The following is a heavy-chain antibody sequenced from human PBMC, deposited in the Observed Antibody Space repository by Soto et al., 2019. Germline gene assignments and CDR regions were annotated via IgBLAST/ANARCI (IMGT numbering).Heavy chain of an antibody. Sequence: GGSLRLSCAASGFTFSSYGMHWVRQAPGKGLEWVAVIWYDGSNKYYADSVKGRFTISRDNSKNTLYLQMNSLRAEDTAVYYCAISAGESSSWSYYYGMDVWGQGTTVTVSS. D-gene: IGHD6-13*01. CDR2: IWYDGSNK. J-gene: IGHJ6*02. V-gene: IGHV3-33*01. CDR1: GFTFSSYG. CDR3: AISAGESSSWSYYYGMDV.